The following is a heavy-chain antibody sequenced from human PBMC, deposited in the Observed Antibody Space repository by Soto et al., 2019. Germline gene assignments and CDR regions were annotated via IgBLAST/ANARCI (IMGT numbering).Heavy chain of an antibody. V-gene: IGHV4-30-4*01. CDR2: IYYSGST. CDR3: ASYILTGQKPYYFDY. CDR1: GGSISSGDYY. J-gene: IGHJ4*02. D-gene: IGHD3-9*01. Sequence: SETLSLTCTVSGGSISSGDYYWSWIRQPPGKGLEWIGYIYYSGSTYYNPSLKSRVTISVDTSKNQFSLKLSSVTAADTAVYYCASYILTGQKPYYFDYWGQGTLVTVSS.